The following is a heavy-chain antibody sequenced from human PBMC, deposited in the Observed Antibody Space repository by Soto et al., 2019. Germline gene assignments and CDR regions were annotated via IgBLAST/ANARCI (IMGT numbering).Heavy chain of an antibody. Sequence: GASVKVSCKASGGTFSSYAISWVRQAPGQGLEWMGGIIPIFGTANYAQKFQGRVTITADESTGTAYMELSSLRAEDTAVYYCARDFQRFGELLSAGYYYYYYGMDVWGQGTTVTVSS. CDR2: IIPIFGTA. V-gene: IGHV1-69*13. D-gene: IGHD3-10*01. CDR3: ARDFQRFGELLSAGYYYYYYGMDV. CDR1: GGTFSSYA. J-gene: IGHJ6*02.